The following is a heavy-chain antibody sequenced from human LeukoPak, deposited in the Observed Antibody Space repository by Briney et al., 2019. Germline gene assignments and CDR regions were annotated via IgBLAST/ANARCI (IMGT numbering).Heavy chain of an antibody. D-gene: IGHD6-13*01. V-gene: IGHV3-23*01. J-gene: IGHJ4*02. CDR3: AKSLSSSWPLDY. Sequence: ETLSLTCTVSGGSVSDYYWSWIRQSPGKGLEWVSAISGSGGSTYYADSVKGRFTISRDNSKNTLYLQMNSLRAEDTAVYYCAKSLSSSWPLDYWGQGTLVTVSS. CDR1: GGSVSDYY. CDR2: ISGSGGST.